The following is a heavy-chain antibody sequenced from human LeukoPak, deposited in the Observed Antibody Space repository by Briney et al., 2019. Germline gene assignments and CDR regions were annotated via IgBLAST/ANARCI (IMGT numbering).Heavy chain of an antibody. CDR2: IYYSGST. CDR1: GGSISSSSYY. V-gene: IGHV4-39*01. CDR3: ARHRYYDFWSGYQYYFDY. D-gene: IGHD3-3*01. J-gene: IGHJ4*02. Sequence: SETLSLTCTVSGGSISSSSYYWGWIRQPPGKGLEWIGSIYYSGSTYYNPSLKSRVTISVYTSKNQFSLKLSSVTAADTAVYYCARHRYYDFWSGYQYYFDYWGQGTLVTVSS.